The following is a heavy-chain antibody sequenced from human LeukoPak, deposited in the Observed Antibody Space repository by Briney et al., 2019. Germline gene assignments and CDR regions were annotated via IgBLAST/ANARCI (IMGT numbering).Heavy chain of an antibody. J-gene: IGHJ3*02. Sequence: GGPLRLSCAPCGFTFSDYYVNWIPQSPGKGLKWFSSISSGSSSREEAASVKGRFTISRETDKNSLYLQMNRLGVEETAVYYCVRKVVGGPVGAFDIWGQGKMVTVSS. CDR2: ISSGSSSR. CDR1: GFTFSDYY. D-gene: IGHD2-15*01. CDR3: VRKVVGGPVGAFDI. V-gene: IGHV3-11*03.